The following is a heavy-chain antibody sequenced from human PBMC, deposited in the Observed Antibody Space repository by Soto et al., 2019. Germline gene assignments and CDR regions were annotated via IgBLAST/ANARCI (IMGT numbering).Heavy chain of an antibody. J-gene: IGHJ3*02. CDR3: ARPSELGILLDVFDI. CDR1: GFTFSSYE. V-gene: IGHV3-48*03. D-gene: IGHD7-27*01. Sequence: GGSLRLSCAASGFTFSSYEMNWVRQAPGKGLEWVSYISSSGSTIYYADSVKGRFTISRDNAKNSLYLQMNSLSAEDRAVYCCARPSELGILLDVFDIWGQGTMVTVSS. CDR2: ISSSGSTI.